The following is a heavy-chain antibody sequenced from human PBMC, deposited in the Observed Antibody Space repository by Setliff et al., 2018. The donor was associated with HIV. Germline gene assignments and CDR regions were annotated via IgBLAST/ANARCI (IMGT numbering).Heavy chain of an antibody. J-gene: IGHJ4*02. CDR3: ARVRQVSDFGDYEYFFDS. CDR2: INHSGST. Sequence: PSETLSLTCAVYGESFSGYYWNWIRQPPGKGLEWIGEINHSGSTKYNPSLKSRVTISVDTSKKQFSLKLRSVTAADTAVYYCARVRQVSDFGDYEYFFDSWGQGTLVTVSS. V-gene: IGHV4-34*01. D-gene: IGHD4-17*01. CDR1: GESFSGYY.